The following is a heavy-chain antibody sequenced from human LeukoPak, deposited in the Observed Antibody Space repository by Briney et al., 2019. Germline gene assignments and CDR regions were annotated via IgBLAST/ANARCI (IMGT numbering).Heavy chain of an antibody. D-gene: IGHD1-26*01. J-gene: IGHJ6*03. CDR2: IIPMFGTA. CDR1: GYTFTGYY. V-gene: IGHV1-69*06. Sequence: GASVKVSCKASGYTFTGYYLRWVRQAPGQGLEWMGGIIPMFGTANYAQKIQGRVTITADKSTSTAYMELSSLRSEDTAVYYCACQIEVGATHRGFYYYMDVWGKGTTVTVSS. CDR3: ACQIEVGATHRGFYYYMDV.